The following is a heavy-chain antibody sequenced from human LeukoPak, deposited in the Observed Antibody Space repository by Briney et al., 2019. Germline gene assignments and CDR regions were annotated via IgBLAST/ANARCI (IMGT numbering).Heavy chain of an antibody. Sequence: ASVKVSCKASGYTFTSYGISWVRQAPGQGLEWMGWISACNGNTNYAQRLQGRVTMTTDTSTSTAYMELRSLRSDDTAVYYCARSYREDDFWSGSTHIGFDPWGQGTLVTVSS. CDR1: GYTFTSYG. V-gene: IGHV1-18*01. CDR3: ARSYREDDFWSGSTHIGFDP. D-gene: IGHD3-3*01. CDR2: ISACNGNT. J-gene: IGHJ5*02.